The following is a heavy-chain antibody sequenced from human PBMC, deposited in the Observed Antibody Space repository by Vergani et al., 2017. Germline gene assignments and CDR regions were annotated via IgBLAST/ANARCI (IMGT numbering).Heavy chain of an antibody. Sequence: EVQLVQSGAEVKKPGESLKISCKGSGYSFTSYWIGWVRQMPGKGLEWLEIIYPGNSDPRYSPSFQGQVTISAGKSLSTAYLQWSSLKASDTAMYYCARTTTVTNFDYWGQGTLVTVSS. V-gene: IGHV5-51*01. CDR2: IYPGNSDP. CDR1: GYSFTSYW. CDR3: ARTTTVTNFDY. D-gene: IGHD4-17*01. J-gene: IGHJ4*02.